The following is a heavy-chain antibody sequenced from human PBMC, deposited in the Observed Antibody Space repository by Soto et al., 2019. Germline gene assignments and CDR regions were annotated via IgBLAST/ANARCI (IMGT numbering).Heavy chain of an antibody. V-gene: IGHV4-31*03. J-gene: IGHJ3*02. CDR3: ARQPGGAFDI. Sequence: QVQLQESGPGLVKPSQTLSLTCTVSGGSISSGGYYWSWIRQHPGKGLEWIGYIYDSGSTYYDPCLMSRVTISVDTSKYQFSLKLSSVTAADTAVYYCARQPGGAFDIWGQGTMVTVSS. CDR1: GGSISSGGYY. CDR2: IYDSGST.